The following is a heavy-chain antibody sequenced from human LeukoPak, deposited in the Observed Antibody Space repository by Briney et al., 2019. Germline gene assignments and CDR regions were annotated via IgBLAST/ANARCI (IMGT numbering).Heavy chain of an antibody. J-gene: IGHJ4*02. V-gene: IGHV3-48*03. D-gene: IGHD2-15*01. Sequence: GGSLRLSCAASGFTFSSYEMNWVRQAPGKGLEWVSYISSSGSTIYYADSVKGRFTISRDNAKNSLYLQMNSLRAEDTAVYYCARLYCSGGSCYRSFDYWGQGTLVTASS. CDR1: GFTFSSYE. CDR2: ISSSGSTI. CDR3: ARLYCSGGSCYRSFDY.